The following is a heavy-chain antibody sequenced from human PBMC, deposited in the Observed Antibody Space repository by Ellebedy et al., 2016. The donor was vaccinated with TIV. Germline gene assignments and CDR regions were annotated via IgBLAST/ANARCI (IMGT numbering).Heavy chain of an antibody. V-gene: IGHV3-7*01. D-gene: IGHD2-2*01. CDR3: ARRYCTIIRCFAASWASLDM. Sequence: PGGSLRLSCADSGSTFSSYWMTWVRQPPGKGLEWVANIKQDGRDKYYVDSVRGRFTISRDNAKNSLYLQMNSLTVEDTAVYYCARRYCTIIRCFAASWASLDMWGQGTMVTVSS. CDR2: IKQDGRDK. CDR1: GSTFSSYW. J-gene: IGHJ3*02.